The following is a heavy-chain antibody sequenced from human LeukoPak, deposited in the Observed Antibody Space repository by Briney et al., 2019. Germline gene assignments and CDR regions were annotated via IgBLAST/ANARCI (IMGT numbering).Heavy chain of an antibody. Sequence: SETLSLTCAVYGGSFSGYYWSWIRQPPGKGLEWIGEINHGGSTNYNPSLKSRVTISVDTSKNQFSLKLSSVTAADTAVYYCARGVPRDCSGGSCYSGYDYWGQGTLVTVSS. CDR3: ARGVPRDCSGGSCYSGYDY. J-gene: IGHJ4*02. CDR1: GGSFSGYY. CDR2: INHGGST. D-gene: IGHD2-15*01. V-gene: IGHV4-34*01.